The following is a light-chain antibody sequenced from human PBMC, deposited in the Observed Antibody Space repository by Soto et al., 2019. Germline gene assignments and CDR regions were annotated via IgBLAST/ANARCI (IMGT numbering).Light chain of an antibody. V-gene: IGLV2-14*03. Sequence: QSALTQPASVSGSPGQSITISGTGTSSDIGAYNCVSWYQQHPGKAPKLVLYDVNLRPSGVSNRFSGSKSGNTASLTISGLQAEDEADYYCTSWTTSTTMIFGGGTKLTVL. CDR3: TSWTTSTTMI. CDR2: DVN. CDR1: SSDIGAYNC. J-gene: IGLJ2*01.